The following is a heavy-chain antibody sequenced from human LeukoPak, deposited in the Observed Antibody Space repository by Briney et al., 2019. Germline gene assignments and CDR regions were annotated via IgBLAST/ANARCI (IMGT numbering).Heavy chain of an antibody. CDR1: GFTLGDYS. D-gene: IGHD1-26*01. Sequence: GGSLSLSCIASGFTLGDYSMTWVRQAAGRGVDWVGFIESIGYDGAPEYAGSVTGRLIIPRDDYQDIAYPQMNSRAPQETAVYYCARRPSGSVVFGYYYMDVSGKGNTVTAS. CDR3: ARRPSGSVVFGYYYMDV. V-gene: IGHV3-49*04. J-gene: IGHJ6*03. CDR2: IESIGYDGAP.